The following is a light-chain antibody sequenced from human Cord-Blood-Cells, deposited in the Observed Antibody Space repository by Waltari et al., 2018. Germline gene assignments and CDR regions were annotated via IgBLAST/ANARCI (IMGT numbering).Light chain of an antibody. J-gene: IGLJ2*01. CDR1: SRDVGGYKY. CDR2: DVS. CDR3: CSYAGSYTEVV. V-gene: IGLV2-11*01. Sequence: QSALTQPRSVSGSPGQSVTISCTGTSRDVGGYKYLSWYQQHPGKAPKLMIYDVSKRPSGVPDRFSGSKSGNTASLTISGLQAEDEADYYCCSYAGSYTEVVFGGGTKLTVL.